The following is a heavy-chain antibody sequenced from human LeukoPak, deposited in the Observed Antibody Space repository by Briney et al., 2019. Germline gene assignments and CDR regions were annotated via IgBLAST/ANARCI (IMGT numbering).Heavy chain of an antibody. CDR2: IYYSGST. D-gene: IGHD6-6*01. V-gene: IGHV4-39*01. Sequence: SETLSLTCAVSGGSISSTTSYWGWIRQPPGKGLEWIGRIYYSGSTFYNPSLKSRVTISVDTSKNQFSLRLSSVTAADTAVYYCARKSALIAASPYFDYWGQGTLVTVSS. J-gene: IGHJ4*02. CDR1: GGSISSTTSY. CDR3: ARKSALIAASPYFDY.